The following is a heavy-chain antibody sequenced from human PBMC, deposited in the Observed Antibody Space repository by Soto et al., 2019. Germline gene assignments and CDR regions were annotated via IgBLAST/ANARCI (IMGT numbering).Heavy chain of an antibody. CDR3: ARDLRRITGIKDYFDY. V-gene: IGHV3-33*01. Sequence: GGFLRLSFRASGLTFSGYGIHGGRHAPGKGLEWVAVIWYDGSNKYYADSVKGRFTIARDNSKNTLYLQMNSLTAEDTAVYYWARDLRRITGIKDYFDYWGQGTLVTVSS. J-gene: IGHJ4*02. D-gene: IGHD1-20*01. CDR1: GLTFSGYG. CDR2: IWYDGSNK.